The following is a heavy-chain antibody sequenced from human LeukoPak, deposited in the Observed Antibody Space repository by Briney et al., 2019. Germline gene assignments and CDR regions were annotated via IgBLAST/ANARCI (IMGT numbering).Heavy chain of an antibody. CDR3: ARVEMATTAIDY. V-gene: IGHV1-69*04. D-gene: IGHD5-24*01. Sequence: SVKVSCKASGGTFSSYAISWVRQAPGQGLEWMGRIIPILGIANYAQKFQGRVTITADKSTSTAYMELSSLRSEDTAVYYCARVEMATTAIDYWGQGTLVTVSS. CDR2: IIPILGIA. J-gene: IGHJ4*02. CDR1: GGTFSSYA.